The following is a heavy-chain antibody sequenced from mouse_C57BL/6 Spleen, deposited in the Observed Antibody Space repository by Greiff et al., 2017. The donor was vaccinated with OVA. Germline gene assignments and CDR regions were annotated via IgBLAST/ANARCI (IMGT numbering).Heavy chain of an antibody. CDR3: ARAGGDRGWFAD. V-gene: IGHV1-64*01. Sequence: QVQLQQPGAELVKPGASVKLSCKASGYTFTSYWMHWVKQRPGQGLEWIGMIHPNSGSTNYNEKFTSKATLTVDKSSSTAYMQLSSLTSEDSAVYDCARAGGDRGWFADWGQGTLVTVSA. J-gene: IGHJ3*01. D-gene: IGHD3-1*01. CDR2: IHPNSGST. CDR1: GYTFTSYW.